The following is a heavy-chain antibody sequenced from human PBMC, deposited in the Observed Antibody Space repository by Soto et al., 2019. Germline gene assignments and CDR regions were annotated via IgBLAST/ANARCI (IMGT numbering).Heavy chain of an antibody. CDR3: ARGPYVAAAGNDY. D-gene: IGHD6-13*01. J-gene: IGHJ4*02. V-gene: IGHV1-18*01. CDR2: ISADTGNT. CDR1: GYTFSSYG. Sequence: GASVKVSCKASGYTFSSYGITWVRQAPGQGLEWMGWISADTGNTNYAQKLQGRVTMTTDTSTNTAYMELRSLRSDDTAVYYCARGPYVAAAGNDYWGQGTLVTVSS.